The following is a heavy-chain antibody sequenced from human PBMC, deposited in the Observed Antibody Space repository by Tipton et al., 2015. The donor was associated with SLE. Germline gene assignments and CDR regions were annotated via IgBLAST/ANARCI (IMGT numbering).Heavy chain of an antibody. V-gene: IGHV4-59*12. Sequence: TLSLTCTVSHASLTTNYWTWIRQAPEKPMEWIGFFSRIEGTMYNPSLRRRVTISLDTSKNQFSLNLSSVTAADTAVYYCARGHYYYYMDVWGKGTTVTVSS. CDR2: FSRIEGT. J-gene: IGHJ6*03. CDR1: HASLTTNY. CDR3: ARGHYYYYMDV.